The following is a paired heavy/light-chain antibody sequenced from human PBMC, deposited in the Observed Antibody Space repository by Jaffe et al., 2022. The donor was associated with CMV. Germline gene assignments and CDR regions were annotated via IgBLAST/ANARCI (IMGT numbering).Light chain of an antibody. CDR1: QGISSY. CDR2: AAS. V-gene: IGKV1-27*01. Sequence: DIHLTQSPSSLSASVGDRVTITCRASQGISSYLAWFQHKPGMVPKLLVYAASTLQSGVPSRFSGSGSGTDFTLTISSLQPEDVATYYCQEYNGAPRTFGQGTKVEIK. J-gene: IGKJ1*01. CDR3: QEYNGAPRT.
Heavy chain of an antibody. J-gene: IGHJ6*02. CDR2: ISQSGYT. Sequence: QVQLHQWGSGLLKPSETLSLTCAVDGGSLSGIYWTWVRQPPGKGLEWIGEISQSGYTNYNPSLKSRVTISVATSRKQFSLKVTSVTAADTAVYYCARGWNTLYEDTAGMDVWGQGTTVTVSS. V-gene: IGHV4-34*01. CDR1: GGSLSGIY. D-gene: IGHD1-1*01. CDR3: ARGWNTLYEDTAGMDV.